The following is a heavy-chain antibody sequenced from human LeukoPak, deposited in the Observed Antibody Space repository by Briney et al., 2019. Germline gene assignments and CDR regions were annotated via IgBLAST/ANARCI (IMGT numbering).Heavy chain of an antibody. CDR2: ISSSGSTM. CDR3: ARSRRYFDWSGTSNDYFDY. V-gene: IGHV3-48*04. CDR1: GFTFQTYS. Sequence: PGGSLRLSCTVSGFTFQTYSMNWVRQAPGKGLEWVSYISSSGSTMYYADSVKGRFTISRDNAKNSLYLQMNSLRAEDTAVYYCARSRRYFDWSGTSNDYFDYWGQGTLVTVSS. J-gene: IGHJ4*02. D-gene: IGHD3-9*01.